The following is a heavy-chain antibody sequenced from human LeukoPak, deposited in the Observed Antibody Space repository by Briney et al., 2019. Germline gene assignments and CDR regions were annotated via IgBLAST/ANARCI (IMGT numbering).Heavy chain of an antibody. J-gene: IGHJ6*03. Sequence: GGSLRLSCTASGFTFSSSDMHWVRQAPGKGLEWVSAIGTGGDTYYPDSVKGRFTISRDNAKNSLYLQMNSLRAEDTAVYYCARDPGYSYGSYYYYMDVWGKGTTVTVSS. CDR3: ARDPGYSYGSYYYYMDV. V-gene: IGHV3-13*01. CDR1: GFTFSSSD. D-gene: IGHD5-18*01. CDR2: IGTGGDT.